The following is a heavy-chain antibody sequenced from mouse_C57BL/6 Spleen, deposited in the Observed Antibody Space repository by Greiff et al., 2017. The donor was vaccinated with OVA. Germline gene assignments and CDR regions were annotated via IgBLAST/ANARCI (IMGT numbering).Heavy chain of an antibody. V-gene: IGHV1-72*01. Sequence: QVQLQQPGAELVKPGASVKLSCKASGYTFTSYWMHWVKQRPGRGLEWIGMIAPNSGGTKYNDKFKSKATLTVDKPSRTAYMQLSSLTSEDSAVYYCARNYYGPLDYWGQGTTLTVAS. CDR2: IAPNSGGT. CDR1: GYTFTSYW. J-gene: IGHJ2*01. CDR3: ARNYYGPLDY. D-gene: IGHD1-2*01.